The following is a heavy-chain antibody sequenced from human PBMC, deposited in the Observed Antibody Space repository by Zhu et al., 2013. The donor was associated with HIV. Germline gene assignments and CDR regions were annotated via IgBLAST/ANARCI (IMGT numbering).Heavy chain of an antibody. D-gene: IGHD6-6*01. CDR3: ARAPGGKHSSASGDFDS. J-gene: IGHJ4*02. CDR1: GYTFTRYY. CDR2: LNPSGGST. V-gene: IGHV1-46*01. Sequence: QVQLMQSGAEVKKPGASVKVSCKASGYTFTRYYIHWVRQAPGRGLEWMGILNPSGGSTTYAQKFQGRVTMTRDTSTSTVYMDLSSLTSDDTAVYYCARAPGGKHSSASGDFDSWGQGTLVTVSS.